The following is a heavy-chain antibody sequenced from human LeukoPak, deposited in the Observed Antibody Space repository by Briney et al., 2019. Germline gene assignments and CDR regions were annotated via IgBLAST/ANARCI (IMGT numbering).Heavy chain of an antibody. CDR2: ICGSCGST. CDR3: AKVDGYCSSTSCYTPYYFDY. J-gene: IGHJ4*02. CDR1: GFLFSSYA. Sequence: GGSLRLSCAACGFLFSSYAMSWVRQSPGKGLEGFSAICGSCGSTYYADSVKGRFTISRDNSKNTLYLQMNSLRAEDTAVYYCAKVDGYCSSTSCYTPYYFDYWGQGTLVTVS. D-gene: IGHD2-2*02. V-gene: IGHV3-23*01.